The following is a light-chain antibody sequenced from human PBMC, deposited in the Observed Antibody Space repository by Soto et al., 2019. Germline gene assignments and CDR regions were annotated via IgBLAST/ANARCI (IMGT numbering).Light chain of an antibody. CDR1: QSISNSY. Sequence: EIVLTQSPGTLSLSPGERATLSCRASQSISNSYLAWYQQKPGQAPRLLIYGASSRATSIPDRFSGSGYGTDFTLTVSILEPEDFAVYYCQQYVTSPLTFGGGTKVEIK. J-gene: IGKJ4*01. V-gene: IGKV3-20*01. CDR2: GAS. CDR3: QQYVTSPLT.